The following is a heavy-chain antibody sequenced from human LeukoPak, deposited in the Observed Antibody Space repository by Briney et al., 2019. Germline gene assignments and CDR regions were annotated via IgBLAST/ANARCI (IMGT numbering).Heavy chain of an antibody. V-gene: IGHV3-74*01. D-gene: IGHD3-16*01. CDR1: GFSISGYW. CDR3: IREVQVRASASLGL. Sequence: GGSLRLSCAASGFSISGYWMHWVRQAAGEGLVWVSRMNSGGTTINYADSVKGRFTLSRDNVDNTLHLQMNSLRVEATAVYYCIREVQVRASASLGLWGQGTLVTVSS. CDR2: MNSGGTTI. J-gene: IGHJ4*01.